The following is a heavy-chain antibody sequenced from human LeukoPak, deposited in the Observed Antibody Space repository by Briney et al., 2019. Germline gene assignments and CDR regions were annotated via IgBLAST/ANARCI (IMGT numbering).Heavy chain of an antibody. Sequence: GGSLRLSCAASGFTFSSYSMNWVRLAPGKGLEWVSSISSSSRHMYYADSVKGRFTFSRDNAKNSLYLQMNSLRAEDTAVYYCAKEGAASAFDIWGQGSMVTVSS. J-gene: IGHJ3*02. CDR2: ISSSSRHM. V-gene: IGHV3-21*01. D-gene: IGHD1-26*01. CDR1: GFTFSSYS. CDR3: AKEGAASAFDI.